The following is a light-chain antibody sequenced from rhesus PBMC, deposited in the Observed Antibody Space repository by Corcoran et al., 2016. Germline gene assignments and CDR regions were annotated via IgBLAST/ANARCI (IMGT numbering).Light chain of an antibody. CDR3: LQYNSNPRT. CDR2: AAS. CDR1: QGISTY. J-gene: IGKJ1*01. V-gene: IGKV1-43*01. Sequence: DIQMTQSPSSLSASAGDRVTITCRASQGISTYLNWYQQKPGKAPKRLLYAASSLESGVPSRFSGSGSGTEVTLTISSLKPEDFATYYWLQYNSNPRTFGQGTKVEIK.